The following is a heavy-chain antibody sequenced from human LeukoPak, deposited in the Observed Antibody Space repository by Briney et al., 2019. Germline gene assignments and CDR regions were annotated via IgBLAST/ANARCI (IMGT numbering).Heavy chain of an antibody. Sequence: PGGSLRLSCAASGFTFSSYWMSWVRQAPGKGLEWVSSISSSSSYIYYADSVKGRFTISRDNAKNSLYLQMNSLRAEDTAVYYCARGSGARIVDYWGQGTLVTVSS. D-gene: IGHD3-10*01. CDR1: GFTFSSYW. CDR2: ISSSSSYI. J-gene: IGHJ4*02. CDR3: ARGSGARIVDY. V-gene: IGHV3-21*01.